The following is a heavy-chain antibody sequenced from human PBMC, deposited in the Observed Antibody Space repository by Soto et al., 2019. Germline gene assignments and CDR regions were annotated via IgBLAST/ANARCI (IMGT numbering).Heavy chain of an antibody. CDR1: GYTFTGYY. J-gene: IGHJ6*02. Sequence: ASVKVSCKASGYTFTGYYMHWVRQAPGQGLEWMGWINPNSGGTNYAQKFQGWVTMTRDTSISTAYMELSRLRSDDTAVYYCARGSGSGSYYFSYYYGMDVWGQGTTVTVSS. CDR3: ARGSGSGSYYFSYYYGMDV. V-gene: IGHV1-2*04. D-gene: IGHD3-10*01. CDR2: INPNSGGT.